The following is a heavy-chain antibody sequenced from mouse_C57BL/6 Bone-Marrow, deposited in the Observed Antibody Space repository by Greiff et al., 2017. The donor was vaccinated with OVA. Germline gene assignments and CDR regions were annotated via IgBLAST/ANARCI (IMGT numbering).Heavy chain of an antibody. CDR1: GFNIKDYY. Sequence: EVQLKQSGAELVKPGASVKLSCTASGFNIKDYYMHWVKQRTERGLEWIGRIDPEDGETKSAPKLQGKATITADTSSTTTSLQLSSLTSADTTVYYCAAGYFDVWGTGTTVTVSS. CDR2: IDPEDGET. CDR3: AAGYFDV. V-gene: IGHV14-2*01. J-gene: IGHJ1*03.